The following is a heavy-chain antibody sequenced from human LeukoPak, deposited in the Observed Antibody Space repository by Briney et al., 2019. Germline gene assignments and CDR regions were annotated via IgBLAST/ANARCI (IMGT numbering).Heavy chain of an antibody. J-gene: IGHJ4*02. D-gene: IGHD3-10*01. CDR3: TTPYYGSGKGY. Sequence: PGRSLRLSCAASGFTFSSYGMHWVRQAPGKGLEWVGRIKSKTDGGTTDYAAPVKGRFTISRDDSKNTLYLQMNSLKTEDAAVYYCTTPYYGSGKGYWGQGTLVTVSS. V-gene: IGHV3-15*01. CDR1: GFTFSSYG. CDR2: IKSKTDGGTT.